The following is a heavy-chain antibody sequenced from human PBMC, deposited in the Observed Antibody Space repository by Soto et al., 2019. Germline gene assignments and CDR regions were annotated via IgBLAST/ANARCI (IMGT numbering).Heavy chain of an antibody. V-gene: IGHV4-39*01. CDR3: ATPPRGSGSYLGAFDI. D-gene: IGHD3-10*01. J-gene: IGHJ3*02. CDR2: IYYSGST. Sequence: SETLSLTCTVSGGSISSSSYYWGWIRQPPGKGLEWIGSIYYSGSTYYNPSLKSRVTISVDTSKNQFSLKLSSVTAADTAVYYCATPPRGSGSYLGAFDIWGQGTMVTVSS. CDR1: GGSISSSSYY.